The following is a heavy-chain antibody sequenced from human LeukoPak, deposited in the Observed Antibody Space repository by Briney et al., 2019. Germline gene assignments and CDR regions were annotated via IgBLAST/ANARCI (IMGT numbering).Heavy chain of an antibody. CDR2: IYYSGST. J-gene: IGHJ4*02. CDR3: ARLIDGVAAAGTFFDY. Sequence: KSSETLSLTCTVSGGSISSSSYYWGWIRQPPGKGLEWIGSIYYSGSTYYNPSLKSRVTISVDTSKNQFSLKLSSVTAADTAVYYCARLIDGVAAAGTFFDYWGQGTLVTVSS. CDR1: GGSISSSSYY. D-gene: IGHD6-13*01. V-gene: IGHV4-39*01.